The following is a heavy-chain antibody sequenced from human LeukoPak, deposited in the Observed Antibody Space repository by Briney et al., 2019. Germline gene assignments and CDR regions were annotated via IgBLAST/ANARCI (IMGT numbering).Heavy chain of an antibody. CDR3: ARDSTDYYGSGRNGMDV. V-gene: IGHV4-59*01. J-gene: IGHJ6*02. CDR2: IYYNGRT. Sequence: PSETLSLTCTVSGGSISNYYWSWIRQPPGKGLEWIGFIYYNGRTNYNPFLQSRVTISVDTSKNQFFLKLSSVTAADTTVYYCARDSTDYYGSGRNGMDVWGQGTTVTVSS. CDR1: GGSISNYY. D-gene: IGHD3-10*01.